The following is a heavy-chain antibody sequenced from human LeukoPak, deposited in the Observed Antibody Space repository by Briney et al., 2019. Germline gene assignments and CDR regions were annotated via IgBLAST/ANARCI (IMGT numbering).Heavy chain of an antibody. CDR2: INHGGST. CDR1: GGSFSGHY. Sequence: SETLSLTCAVSGGSFSGHYWNWIRQPPGKGLEWIGEINHGGSTNYNPSLKSRVTISVDTSQNQFSLRLSSVTAADTAVYYCARDSGTTGEVKFDPWGQGTLVTVSS. V-gene: IGHV4-34*01. CDR3: ARDSGTTGEVKFDP. J-gene: IGHJ5*02. D-gene: IGHD3-10*01.